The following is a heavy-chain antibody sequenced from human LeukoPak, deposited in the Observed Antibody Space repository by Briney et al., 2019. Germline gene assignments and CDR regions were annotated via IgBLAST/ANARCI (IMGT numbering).Heavy chain of an antibody. Sequence: GGSLKLSCAASGFTFTNYAMHWVRQAPGKGLEWVAVISYDGSNKYYADSVKGRFTISRDNSKNTLYLQMNSLRADDTAVYYCARTDYYGSPWGQGTLITVSS. CDR1: GFTFTNYA. CDR2: ISYDGSNK. D-gene: IGHD3-10*01. V-gene: IGHV3-30*04. J-gene: IGHJ5*02. CDR3: ARTDYYGSP.